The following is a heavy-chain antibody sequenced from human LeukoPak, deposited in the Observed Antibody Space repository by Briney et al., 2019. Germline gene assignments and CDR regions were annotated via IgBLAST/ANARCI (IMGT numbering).Heavy chain of an antibody. CDR1: GFTFSSYG. D-gene: IGHD6-13*01. CDR3: ARVGYSSSYDN. CDR2: IWCDGSNK. V-gene: IGHV3-33*01. J-gene: IGHJ4*02. Sequence: GGSLRLSCAASGFTFSSYGMHWVRQAPGQGLEWVAVIWCDGSNKYYADSVKGRFTISRDNSKNTLYLQMNSLRAEDTAVYYCARVGYSSSYDNWGQGTLVTVSS.